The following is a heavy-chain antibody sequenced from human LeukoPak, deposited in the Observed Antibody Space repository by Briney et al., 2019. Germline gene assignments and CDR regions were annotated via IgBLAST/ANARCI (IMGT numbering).Heavy chain of an antibody. CDR3: ARGGDYYDSSGQDY. J-gene: IGHJ4*02. Sequence: ASVKVSCKASGYTFTGYYMHWVRQAPGQGLEWMGRINPNSGGTNYAQKFQGRVTMTRDTSISTAYMELSRLRSDDTDVYYCARGGDYYDSSGQDYWGQGTLVTVSS. D-gene: IGHD3-22*01. CDR1: GYTFTGYY. V-gene: IGHV1-2*05. CDR2: INPNSGGT.